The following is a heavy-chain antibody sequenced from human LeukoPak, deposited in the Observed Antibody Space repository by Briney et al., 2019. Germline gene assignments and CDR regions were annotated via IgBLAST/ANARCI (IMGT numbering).Heavy chain of an antibody. Sequence: GGPLRLSCAASGLTFSTYWMHWVRQAPGKGLVWVSRINGDGSLSYADSVKGQFTISRDNTKNMLYLQMNSLRAEDTAVYYCAGGASSTVHYWGQGTLVTVSS. V-gene: IGHV3-74*01. CDR3: AGGASSTVHY. J-gene: IGHJ4*02. CDR2: INGDGSL. CDR1: GLTFSTYW. D-gene: IGHD3-16*01.